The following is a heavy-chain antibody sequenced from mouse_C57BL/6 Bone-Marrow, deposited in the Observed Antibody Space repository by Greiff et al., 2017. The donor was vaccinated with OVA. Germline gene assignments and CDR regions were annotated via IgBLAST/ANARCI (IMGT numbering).Heavy chain of an antibody. CDR2: IYPGDGDT. Sequence: QVQLKESGAELVKPGASVKISCKASGYAFSSYWMNWVKQRPGKGLEWIGQIYPGDGDTNYNGKFKGKATLTADKSSSTAYMQLSSLTSEDSAVYFCARSRSYYYGSSYWYFDVWGTGTTVTVSS. J-gene: IGHJ1*03. V-gene: IGHV1-80*01. D-gene: IGHD1-1*01. CDR3: ARSRSYYYGSSYWYFDV. CDR1: GYAFSSYW.